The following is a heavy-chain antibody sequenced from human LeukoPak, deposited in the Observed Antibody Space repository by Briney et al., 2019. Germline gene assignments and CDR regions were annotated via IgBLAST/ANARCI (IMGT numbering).Heavy chain of an antibody. CDR1: GGSISSYY. V-gene: IGHV4-4*07. D-gene: IGHD6-6*01. CDR3: AKVGGPRQLVYYYYYMDV. J-gene: IGHJ6*03. CDR2: IYTSGST. Sequence: PSETLSLTCTVSGGSISSYYWSWIRQPAGKGLEWIGRIYTSGSTNYNPSLKSRVTMSVDTSKNQFSLKLSSVTAADTAVYYCAKVGGPRQLVYYYYYMDVWGKGTTVTVSS.